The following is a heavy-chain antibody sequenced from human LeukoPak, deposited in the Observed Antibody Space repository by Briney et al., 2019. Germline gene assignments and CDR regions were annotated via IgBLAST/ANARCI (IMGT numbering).Heavy chain of an antibody. J-gene: IGHJ4*02. D-gene: IGHD6-19*01. CDR2: ISYDGSTR. V-gene: IGHV3-30*04. CDR1: GFTFSSYA. Sequence: PGGSLRLSCAASGFTFSSYAMHWVRQAPGKGVEGGALISYDGSTRDYVDSAKGRFTTSRDNSINTLYLQMNSLRPEDTAVYYCARAPYSSGWYYFDYWGQGTLVTVSS. CDR3: ARAPYSSGWYYFDY.